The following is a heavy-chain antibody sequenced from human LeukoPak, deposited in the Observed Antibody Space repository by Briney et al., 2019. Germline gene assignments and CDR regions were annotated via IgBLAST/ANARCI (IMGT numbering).Heavy chain of an antibody. J-gene: IGHJ5*01. V-gene: IGHV3-23*01. Sequence: GGSLRLSCAASGFTFSNYGMSWVRQAPGKGLEWVSGIGSSGGSRYYADSVKGRFTISRDNTKNTLYLQMNSLRAEDTAVYYCAKDRHAPGRYCSSTSCFPFDSWGQGTLVTVFS. CDR2: IGSSGGSR. CDR1: GFTFSNYG. D-gene: IGHD2-2*01. CDR3: AKDRHAPGRYCSSTSCFPFDS.